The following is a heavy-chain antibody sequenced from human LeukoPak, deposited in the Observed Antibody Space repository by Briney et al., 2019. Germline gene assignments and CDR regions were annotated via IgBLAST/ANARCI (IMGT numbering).Heavy chain of an antibody. J-gene: IGHJ4*02. CDR1: GSTFSNAW. V-gene: IGHV3-15*01. D-gene: IGHD3-22*01. CDR3: TGEYYYDSSGYYYFDY. Sequence: GGSLRLSCAASGSTFSNAWMSWVRQAPGKGLEWVGRIKSKTDGGTTDYAATVKGRFTISRDDSKNTLYLQMNSLKTEDTAVYYCTGEYYYDSSGYYYFDYWGQGTLVTVSS. CDR2: IKSKTDGGTT.